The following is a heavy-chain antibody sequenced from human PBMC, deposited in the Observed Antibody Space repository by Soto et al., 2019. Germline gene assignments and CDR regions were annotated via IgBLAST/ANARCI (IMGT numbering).Heavy chain of an antibody. J-gene: IGHJ4*02. D-gene: IGHD1-26*01. CDR3: AREPNGSYYFDY. V-gene: IGHV1-46*01. CDR1: GYTFTNYY. CDR2: IRPSGGRT. Sequence: QVHLVQSGAEVKKPGASVKVSCKASGYTFTNYYIHWLRQAPGQGLEWLGIIRPSGGRTEYAQRFQGRVTMTRDTSTSTVYMELTSLTSEDTAVYYCAREPNGSYYFDYWGQGTLVTVSS.